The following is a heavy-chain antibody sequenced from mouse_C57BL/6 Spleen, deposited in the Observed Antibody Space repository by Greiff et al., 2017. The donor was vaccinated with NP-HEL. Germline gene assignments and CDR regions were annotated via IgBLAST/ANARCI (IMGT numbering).Heavy chain of an antibody. CDR3: ARTGTGYAMDY. CDR1: GYSFTGYY. V-gene: IGHV1-42*01. Sequence: VQLQQSGPELVKPGASVKISCKASGYSFTGYYMNWVKQSPEKSLEWIGEINPSTGGTTYNQKFKAKATLTVDKSSSTAYMQLKSLTSEDSAVYYCARTGTGYAMDYWGQGTSVTVSS. CDR2: INPSTGGT. J-gene: IGHJ4*01. D-gene: IGHD4-1*01.